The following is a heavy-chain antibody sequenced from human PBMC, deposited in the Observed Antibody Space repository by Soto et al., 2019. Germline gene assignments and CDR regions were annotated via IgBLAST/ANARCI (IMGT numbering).Heavy chain of an antibody. J-gene: IGHJ4*02. CDR3: ARYNVDGSRTYALDY. V-gene: IGHV3-74*01. Sequence: EVQLVESGGGLVQPGGSRRLSCAASGFTFSSYWMHWVRQAPGKGLVWVSRINSDGSSTSYADSVKGRFTISRDNAKNTLYLQMNSLRAEDTAVYYCARYNVDGSRTYALDYWGQGTLVTVSS. CDR2: INSDGSST. CDR1: GFTFSSYW. D-gene: IGHD3-10*01.